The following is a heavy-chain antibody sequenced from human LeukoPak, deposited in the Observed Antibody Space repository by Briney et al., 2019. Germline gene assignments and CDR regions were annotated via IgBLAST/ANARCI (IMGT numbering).Heavy chain of an antibody. D-gene: IGHD3-3*01. V-gene: IGHV3-23*01. Sequence: GGSLRLSCAASGFTFSSYAMSWVRQAPGKGREWGSAISGSGGSTYYADSVKGRFTISRDNSKNTLYLQMNSLRAEDTAVYYCAKVKDFWSGYPGIWGYHLDYWGQGTLVTVSS. CDR3: AKVKDFWSGYPGIWGYHLDY. CDR2: ISGSGGST. CDR1: GFTFSSYA. J-gene: IGHJ4*02.